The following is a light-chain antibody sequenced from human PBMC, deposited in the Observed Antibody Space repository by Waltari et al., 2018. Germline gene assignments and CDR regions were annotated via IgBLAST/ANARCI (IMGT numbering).Light chain of an antibody. J-gene: IGLJ1*01. Sequence: SYELTQPPSVSVSPGQTASITCSGDKLGDKYAYWYQQKPGQSPGLVMYQDVKRPSGIPGRFSGSNSGNTATLTIRGTQAMDEADYYCQAWDSSAYVFGTGTKVTVL. V-gene: IGLV3-1*01. CDR2: QDV. CDR3: QAWDSSAYV. CDR1: KLGDKY.